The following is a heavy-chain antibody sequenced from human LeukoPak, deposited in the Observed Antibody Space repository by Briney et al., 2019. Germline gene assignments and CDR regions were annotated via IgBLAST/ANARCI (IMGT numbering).Heavy chain of an antibody. CDR2: LSYDGSSK. D-gene: IGHD3-3*01. CDR3: AKAHHDFWSGYHYGMDV. V-gene: IGHV3-30*18. J-gene: IGHJ6*02. Sequence: GGSLRLSCAASEFIFSSYGMHWVRQAPGKGLEWVAVLSYDGSSKYYADSVKGRFTISRDNSKNTLYLQMNSLRVEDTAVYYCAKAHHDFWSGYHYGMDVWGRGTTVTVSS. CDR1: EFIFSSYG.